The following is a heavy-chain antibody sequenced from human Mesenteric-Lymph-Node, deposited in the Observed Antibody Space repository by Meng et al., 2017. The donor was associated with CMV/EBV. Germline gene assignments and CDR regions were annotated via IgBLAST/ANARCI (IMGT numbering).Heavy chain of an antibody. V-gene: IGHV1-3*01. CDR2: INAGNGNT. D-gene: IGHD5-12*01. J-gene: IGHJ4*02. CDR1: GYTFTSYA. CDR3: ARGNSGYDFFDY. Sequence: CKTSGYTFTSYAMHWVRQAPGQRLEWMGWINAGNGNTKYSQKFQGRVTITRDTSASTAYMELSSLRSEDTAVYYCARGNSGYDFFDYWGQGTLVTAPQ.